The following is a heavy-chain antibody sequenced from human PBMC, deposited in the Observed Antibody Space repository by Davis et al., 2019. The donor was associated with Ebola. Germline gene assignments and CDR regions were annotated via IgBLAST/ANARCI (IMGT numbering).Heavy chain of an antibody. D-gene: IGHD3-16*01. CDR1: GYNFFTHW. J-gene: IGHJ4*02. CDR2: IFPDDSDA. V-gene: IGHV5-51*01. Sequence: GESLKISCQGSGYNFFTHWIGWVRQTPGKGLEWVGMIFPDDSDASYSPSFQGQVTMSVDRSTKTAFLQWSSLRATDTAMYYCARLPQGALFDFWGQGTLVTVSS. CDR3: ARLPQGALFDF.